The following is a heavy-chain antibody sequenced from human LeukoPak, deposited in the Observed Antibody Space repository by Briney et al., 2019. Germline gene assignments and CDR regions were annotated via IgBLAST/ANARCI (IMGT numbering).Heavy chain of an antibody. V-gene: IGHV3-23*01. J-gene: IGHJ4*02. CDR3: AKVSRYGGNSGALDY. CDR2: TSGSGGST. D-gene: IGHD4-23*01. Sequence: GGSLRLSCATSGFIFSSYAMSWVRQAPGKGLEWVSTTSGSGGSTYYADSVRGRFTISRDNSKNRLILQMNSLRAEDTAVYYCAKVSRYGGNSGALDYWGQGTLVTVSS. CDR1: GFIFSSYA.